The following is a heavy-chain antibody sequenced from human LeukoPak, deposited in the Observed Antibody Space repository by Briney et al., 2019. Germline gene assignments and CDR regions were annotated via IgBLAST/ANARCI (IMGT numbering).Heavy chain of an antibody. J-gene: IGHJ5*02. CDR3: AREFLSAAGTRGYFDP. CDR2: IYTSGST. Sequence: SETLSLTCTVSGGSVNSGDYYWSWIRQPAGKGLEWIGRIYTSGSTNTNPSLRGRVMMSLDTSKNQFSLRLSSVTAADTAFYYCAREFLSAAGTRGYFDPWGQGSLVTVSS. D-gene: IGHD6-13*01. CDR1: GGSVNSGDYY. V-gene: IGHV4-61*02.